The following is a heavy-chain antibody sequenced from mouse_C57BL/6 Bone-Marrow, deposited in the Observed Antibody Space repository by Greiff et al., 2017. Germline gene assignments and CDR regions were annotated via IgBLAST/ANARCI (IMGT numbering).Heavy chain of an antibody. CDR1: GYTFTDYY. D-gene: IGHD1-1*01. V-gene: IGHV1-75*01. CDR3: AREAVITTVFDY. J-gene: IGHJ2*01. CDR2: IFPGSGST. Sequence: VQLQQPGAELVKPGASVKISCKASGYTFTDYYINWVKQRPGPGLEWIGWIFPGSGSTYYNEKFKGKATLTVDKSSSTAYMLLSSLTSEDSAVYFCAREAVITTVFDYWGQGTTLTVSS.